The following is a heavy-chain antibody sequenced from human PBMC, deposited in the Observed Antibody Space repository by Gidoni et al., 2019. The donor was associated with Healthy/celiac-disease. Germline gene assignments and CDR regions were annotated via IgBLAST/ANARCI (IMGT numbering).Heavy chain of an antibody. CDR1: GFPFSSYS. CDR3: ASLVLGAAAAEDFDY. Sequence: EVQLVDSGGGLVKPGGSLRLSCAASGFPFSSYSMNWVRQAPGKGLEWVSSISSSSSYIYYADSVKGRFTISRDNAKNSLYLQMNSLRAEDTAVYYCASLVLGAAAAEDFDYWGQGTLVTVSS. CDR2: ISSSSSYI. V-gene: IGHV3-21*01. D-gene: IGHD6-13*01. J-gene: IGHJ4*02.